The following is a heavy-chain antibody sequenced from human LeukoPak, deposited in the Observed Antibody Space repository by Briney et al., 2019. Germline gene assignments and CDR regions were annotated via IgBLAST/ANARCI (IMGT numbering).Heavy chain of an antibody. Sequence: ASVKVPCKASGYTFTSYGISWVRQAPGQGLEWMGWISAYNGKTNYAQKLQGRVTMTTDTSTSTAYMELRSLRSDDTAVYYCARAYKTYYDFWSGYYHYYGMDVWGQGTTVTVSS. CDR1: GYTFTSYG. CDR2: ISAYNGKT. J-gene: IGHJ6*02. D-gene: IGHD3-3*01. CDR3: ARAYKTYYDFWSGYYHYYGMDV. V-gene: IGHV1-18*01.